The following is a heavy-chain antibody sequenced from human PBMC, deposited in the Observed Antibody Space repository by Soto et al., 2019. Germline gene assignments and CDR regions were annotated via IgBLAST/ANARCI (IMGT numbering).Heavy chain of an antibody. CDR1: GFTFSSYA. D-gene: IGHD3-10*01. V-gene: IGHV3-23*01. CDR2: ISGSGGST. J-gene: IGHJ4*02. CDR3: AKDCMFLWVGEIPFDY. Sequence: EVQLLESGGGLVQPGGSLRLSCAASGFTFSSYAMSWVRQAPGKGLEWVSAISGSGGSTYYADSVTGRFTISRDNSKNTLDLQMNSLRAEDTAVYYCAKDCMFLWVGEIPFDYWGQGTLVTVSS.